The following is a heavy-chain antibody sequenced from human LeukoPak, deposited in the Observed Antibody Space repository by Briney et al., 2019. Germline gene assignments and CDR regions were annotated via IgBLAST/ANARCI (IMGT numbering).Heavy chain of an antibody. J-gene: IGHJ4*02. V-gene: IGHV4-39*07. CDR1: GGSISSSSYY. Sequence: SSETLSLTRTVSGGSISSSSYYWGWIRQPPGKGLEWIGRIYTSGSTNYNPSLKSRVTISVDTSKNQFSLKLSSVTAADTAVYYCAREGQLGPWYFDYWGQGTLVTVSS. CDR3: AREGQLGPWYFDY. D-gene: IGHD6-6*01. CDR2: IYTSGST.